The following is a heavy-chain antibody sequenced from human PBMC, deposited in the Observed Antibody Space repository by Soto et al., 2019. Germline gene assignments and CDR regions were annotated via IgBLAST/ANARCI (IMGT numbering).Heavy chain of an antibody. Sequence: VWSLRLCCAASGFTFSSYSMNWVRQAPGKGLEWVSSISSSSSYIYYADSVKGRFTISRDNAKNSLYLQMNSLRAEDTAVYYCVGGYYYYGRDVRCQGTTVTVSS. V-gene: IGHV3-21*01. J-gene: IGHJ6*02. CDR1: GFTFSSYS. CDR3: VGGYYYYGRDV. CDR2: ISSSSSYI. D-gene: IGHD3-10*01.